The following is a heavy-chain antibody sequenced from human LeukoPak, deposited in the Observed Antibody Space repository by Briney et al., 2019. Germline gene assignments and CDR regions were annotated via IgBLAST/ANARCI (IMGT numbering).Heavy chain of an antibody. V-gene: IGHV3-48*03. Sequence: GGSLRLSCAASGFTFSSYEMNWVRQAPGKGLEWVSYISSSGSTIYYADSVEGRFTISRDNAKNSLYLQMNSLRAEDTAVYYCARRGPGIYSYGYLYWGQGTLVTVSS. CDR3: ARRGPGIYSYGYLY. D-gene: IGHD5-18*01. CDR2: ISSSGSTI. CDR1: GFTFSSYE. J-gene: IGHJ4*02.